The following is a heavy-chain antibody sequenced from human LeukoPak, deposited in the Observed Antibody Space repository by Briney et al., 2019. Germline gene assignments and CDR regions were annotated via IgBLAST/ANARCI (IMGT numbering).Heavy chain of an antibody. CDR1: GFTLSSYS. J-gene: IGHJ4*02. D-gene: IGHD6-19*01. CDR3: ARGHVAGTDRHWDY. V-gene: IGHV3-21*01. Sequence: GGSLRLSCAASGFTLSSYSMNWVRQAPGKGLEWVSSISSSSSYIYYADSVKGRFTISRDNAKNSLYLQMNSLRAEDTAVYYCARGHVAGTDRHWDYWGQGALVTVSS. CDR2: ISSSSSYI.